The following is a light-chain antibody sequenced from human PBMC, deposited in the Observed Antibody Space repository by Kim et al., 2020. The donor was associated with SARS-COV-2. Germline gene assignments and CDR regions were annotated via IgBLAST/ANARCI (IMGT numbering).Light chain of an antibody. CDR1: SSDVGGYNY. CDR3: SSYAGSNNRV. Sequence: GQSVTISFTGTSSDVGGYNYVSWYQQHPGKAPTLMIYEVSKRPSGVPDRFSGSKSGNTASLTVSGLQAEDEADYYCSSYAGSNNRVFGGGTQLSVL. V-gene: IGLV2-8*01. CDR2: EVS. J-gene: IGLJ3*02.